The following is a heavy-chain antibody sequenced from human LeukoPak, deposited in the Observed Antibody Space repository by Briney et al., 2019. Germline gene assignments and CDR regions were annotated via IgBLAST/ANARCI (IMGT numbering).Heavy chain of an antibody. Sequence: SETLSLTCTVSVRSLCKVYGRCLRQPPGKELEWIGYISNSGSTDYNPSLQSRVTITVDTSKNQISLKVSSVTAADMAVSDCARGGETWDHYYYMDVWGKGTTVTVSS. V-gene: IGHV4-59*01. CDR1: VRSLCKVY. J-gene: IGHJ6*03. CDR2: ISNSGST. D-gene: IGHD3-16*01. CDR3: ARGGETWDHYYYMDV.